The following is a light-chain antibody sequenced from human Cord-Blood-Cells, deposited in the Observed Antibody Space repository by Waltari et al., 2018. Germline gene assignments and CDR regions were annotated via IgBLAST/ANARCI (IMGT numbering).Light chain of an antibody. Sequence: DIVMTQSPDSLAVSLGARATIHCQPSQSVLYSSNNKTYLAWYQQKPGQPPKLLIYWASTRESGVPDRFSGSGSGTDFTLTISSLQAEDVAVYYCQQYYSTPRTFGQGTKVEIK. CDR2: WAS. CDR1: QSVLYSSNNKTY. J-gene: IGKJ1*01. CDR3: QQYYSTPRT. V-gene: IGKV4-1*01.